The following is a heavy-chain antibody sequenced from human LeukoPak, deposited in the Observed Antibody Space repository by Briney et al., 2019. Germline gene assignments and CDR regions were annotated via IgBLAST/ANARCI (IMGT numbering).Heavy chain of an antibody. D-gene: IGHD6-19*01. CDR2: IYYSGST. CDR3: ARAKKYSSGWYKY. CDR1: GGSVSSGSYY. Sequence: PSETLSLTCTVSGGSVSSGSYYWSWIRQPPGKGLEWIGYIYYSGSTNYNPSLKSRVTISVDTSKNQFSLKLSSVTAADTAVHYCARAKKYSSGWYKYWGQGTLVTVSS. V-gene: IGHV4-61*01. J-gene: IGHJ4*02.